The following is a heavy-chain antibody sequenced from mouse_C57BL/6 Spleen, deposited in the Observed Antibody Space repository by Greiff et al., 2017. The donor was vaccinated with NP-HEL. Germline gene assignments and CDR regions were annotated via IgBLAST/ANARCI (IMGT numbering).Heavy chain of an antibody. D-gene: IGHD4-1*01. CDR3: TRDAGTNAMDY. J-gene: IGHJ4*01. CDR1: GYTFTDYE. Sequence: VHLVESGAELVRPGASVTLSCKASGYTFTDYEMHWVKQTPVHGLEWIGAIDPETGGTAYNQKFKGKAILTADKSSSTAYMELRSLTSEDSAVYYCTRDAGTNAMDYWGQGTSVTVSS. CDR2: IDPETGGT. V-gene: IGHV1-15*01.